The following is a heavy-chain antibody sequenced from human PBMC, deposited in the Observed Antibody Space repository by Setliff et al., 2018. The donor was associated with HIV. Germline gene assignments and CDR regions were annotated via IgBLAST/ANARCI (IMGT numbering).Heavy chain of an antibody. J-gene: IGHJ4*02. D-gene: IGHD3-10*01. CDR2: IYYSGST. CDR1: GGSISSYY. CDR3: ARGRPDYYGSGSYYPFDY. Sequence: SETLSLTCIVSGGSISSYYWSWIRQPPGKGLEWIGYIYYSGSTDYNPSLKSRVTISVDTSKNQFSLKLNSVTAADTAVYYCARGRPDYYGSGSYYPFDYWGQGTLVTVSS. V-gene: IGHV4-59*12.